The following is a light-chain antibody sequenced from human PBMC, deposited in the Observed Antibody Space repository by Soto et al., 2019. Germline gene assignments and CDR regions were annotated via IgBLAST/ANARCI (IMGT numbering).Light chain of an antibody. V-gene: IGKV3-20*01. Sequence: EIVFTQSPGILSLSPGERASLSCGASQSITSSFLAWYQQKPGQAPRLLIYGASSRATGIPDRFSGTGSETDFTLTINRLEPEDFAVYYCQQYENSPITFGQGTRLEI. CDR2: GAS. CDR1: QSITSSF. J-gene: IGKJ5*01. CDR3: QQYENSPIT.